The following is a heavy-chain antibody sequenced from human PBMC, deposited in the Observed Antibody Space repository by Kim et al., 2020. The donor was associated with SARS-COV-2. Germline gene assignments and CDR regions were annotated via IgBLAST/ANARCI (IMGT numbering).Heavy chain of an antibody. D-gene: IGHD3-10*01. Sequence: GGSLRLSCAASGFTFSSYGMHWVRQAPGKGLEWVAVISYDGSNKYYADSVKGRFTISRDNSKNTLYLQMNSLRAEDTAVYYCAKDRATMVRGVRGMDVWGQGTTVTVSS. CDR3: AKDRATMVRGVRGMDV. CDR2: ISYDGSNK. CDR1: GFTFSSYG. J-gene: IGHJ6*02. V-gene: IGHV3-30*18.